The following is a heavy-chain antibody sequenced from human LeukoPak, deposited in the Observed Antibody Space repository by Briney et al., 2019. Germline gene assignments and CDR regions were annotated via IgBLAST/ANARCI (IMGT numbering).Heavy chain of an antibody. D-gene: IGHD3-10*01. CDR1: GGSISSSSYY. Sequence: SETLSLTCTVSGGSISSSSYYWGWIRQPPGKGLEWIGSIYYSGSTYYNPSLKSRVTISVDTSKNQFSLKPSSVTAADTAVYYCARGITTVRGVIRTWFDPWGQGTLVTVSS. V-gene: IGHV4-39*01. CDR2: IYYSGST. CDR3: ARGITTVRGVIRTWFDP. J-gene: IGHJ5*02.